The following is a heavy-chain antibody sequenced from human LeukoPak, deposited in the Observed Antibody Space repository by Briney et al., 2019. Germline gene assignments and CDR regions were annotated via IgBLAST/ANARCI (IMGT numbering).Heavy chain of an antibody. Sequence: GGSLRLSCAASGFAFSNYWMFWVRQAPGKGLVWISQTDTVGADTTYGDPAKGRFTASRDNAKNTLYLQMNSLRVEDTAVYFCARGTAITAGIDFWGQGTLVTVSS. J-gene: IGHJ4*02. CDR1: GFAFSNYW. V-gene: IGHV3-74*01. CDR3: ARGTAITAGIDF. CDR2: TDTVGADT. D-gene: IGHD6-19*01.